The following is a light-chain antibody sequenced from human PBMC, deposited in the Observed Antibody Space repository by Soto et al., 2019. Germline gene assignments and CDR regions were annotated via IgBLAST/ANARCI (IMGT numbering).Light chain of an antibody. CDR1: QSISSN. V-gene: IGKV3-15*01. Sequence: EIVMTQSPVTLSVSLGESATLSCRASQSISSNLAWYQQKPGQAPRLLINGASTRATGIPARFSGSGPGTEFTLTISSLQSEDFAVYHCQQYNNWPWTFGQGTKVEIK. CDR2: GAS. J-gene: IGKJ1*01. CDR3: QQYNNWPWT.